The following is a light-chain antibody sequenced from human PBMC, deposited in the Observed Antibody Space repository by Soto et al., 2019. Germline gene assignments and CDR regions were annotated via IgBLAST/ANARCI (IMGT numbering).Light chain of an antibody. Sequence: QSVLTQPPSVSAAPGQKVTIPCSGGSSNIGSNDVCWYQQVPGTAPKVLIYDNNKRPSGIPDRFSGSKSGTSATLGISGLQTGDEADYYCGTWHSDSYVFGSRTKVTVL. CDR3: GTWHSDSYV. V-gene: IGLV1-51*01. CDR1: SSNIGSND. CDR2: DNN. J-gene: IGLJ1*01.